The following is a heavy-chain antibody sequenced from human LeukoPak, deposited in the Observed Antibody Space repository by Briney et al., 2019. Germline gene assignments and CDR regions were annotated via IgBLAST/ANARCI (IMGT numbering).Heavy chain of an antibody. CDR1: GDSITSYY. D-gene: IGHD6-19*01. V-gene: IGHV4-59*01. Sequence: PSETLSLTCTVSGDSITSYYWSWIRQPPGKGLEWIGNIYYSGSTNYNPSLKSRVTISVDTSKNQISLRLSSVTAADTAVYYCTRDGGVAVSPLDFDFWGQGTLVTVSS. CDR3: TRDGGVAVSPLDFDF. CDR2: IYYSGST. J-gene: IGHJ4*02.